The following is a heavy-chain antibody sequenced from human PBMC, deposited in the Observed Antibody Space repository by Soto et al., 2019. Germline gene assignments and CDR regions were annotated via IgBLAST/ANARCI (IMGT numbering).Heavy chain of an antibody. Sequence: GGSLRLSCAASGFTFDDYAMHWVRQAPGKGLEWVSGISWNSGSIGYADAVKGRFTISRDNAKNSLYLQMNSLRAEDTALYYCAKSFYADDAFDIWGQGTMVTVSS. V-gene: IGHV3-9*01. CDR3: AKSFYADDAFDI. CDR2: ISWNSGSI. J-gene: IGHJ3*02. D-gene: IGHD4-17*01. CDR1: GFTFDDYA.